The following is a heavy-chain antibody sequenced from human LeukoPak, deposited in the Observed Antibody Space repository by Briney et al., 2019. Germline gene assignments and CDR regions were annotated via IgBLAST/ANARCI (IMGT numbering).Heavy chain of an antibody. Sequence: SETLSLTCTVSGGSISSYYWNWLRQPAGKGLEGIGRFYRSGSTNYNPSLTSRGTMSVDTSKNQFSLMLTSVTAADTAVYYCASSSFGGSSIIDYWGQGTLVTVSS. J-gene: IGHJ4*02. CDR1: GGSISSYY. CDR3: ASSSFGGSSIIDY. D-gene: IGHD6-6*01. V-gene: IGHV4-4*07. CDR2: FYRSGST.